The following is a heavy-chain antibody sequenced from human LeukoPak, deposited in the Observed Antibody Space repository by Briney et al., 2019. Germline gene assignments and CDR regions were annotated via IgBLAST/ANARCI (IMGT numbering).Heavy chain of an antibody. J-gene: IGHJ5*02. CDR1: GGSISSYY. CDR3: ARDHYDILTGYYFVNWFDP. V-gene: IGHV4-4*07. D-gene: IGHD3-9*01. Sequence: PSETLSLTCTVSGGSISSYYWSWIRQPAGKGLEWIGRIYTSGSTNYNPSLKSRVTMSVDTSKNQFSLKLSSVTAADTAVYYCARDHYDILTGYYFVNWFDPWGQGNLVTVSS. CDR2: IYTSGST.